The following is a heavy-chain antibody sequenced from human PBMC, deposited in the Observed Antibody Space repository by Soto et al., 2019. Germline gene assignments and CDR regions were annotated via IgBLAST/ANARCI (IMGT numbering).Heavy chain of an antibody. Sequence: SLRLSCAASGFTFDDYAMHWVRQAPGKGLEWVSGISWNSGSIGYADSVKGRFTISRDNAKNSLYLQMNSLRAEDTALYYCAKDYYGSGSYMGWFDPWGQGTLVTVSS. V-gene: IGHV3-9*01. CDR1: GFTFDDYA. D-gene: IGHD3-10*01. J-gene: IGHJ5*02. CDR3: AKDYYGSGSYMGWFDP. CDR2: ISWNSGSI.